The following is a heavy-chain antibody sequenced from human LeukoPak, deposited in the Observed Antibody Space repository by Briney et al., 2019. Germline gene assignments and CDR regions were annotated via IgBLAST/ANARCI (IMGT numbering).Heavy chain of an antibody. Sequence: ASVKVSCKPSGYTFTVYYIHWVRQAPRQGLEWMGWINPNSGGTNYAQKFQGRVTTTRDTSISTAYMELSRLRSDDTAVYYCARPHAGDSSGWSDAFDIWGQGTMVTVSS. V-gene: IGHV1-2*02. D-gene: IGHD6-19*01. J-gene: IGHJ3*02. CDR1: GYTFTVYY. CDR3: ARPHAGDSSGWSDAFDI. CDR2: INPNSGGT.